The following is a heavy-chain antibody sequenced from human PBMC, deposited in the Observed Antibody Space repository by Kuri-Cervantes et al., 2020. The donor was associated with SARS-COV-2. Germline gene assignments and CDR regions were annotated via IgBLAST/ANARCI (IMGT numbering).Heavy chain of an antibody. CDR2: IWNDGKNE. CDR1: GFSLTNYA. Sequence: GESRKISCGASGFSLTNYAIHWVRQAPGKGLEWVSVIWNDGKNEYYAGSVKGRFNISRDTSRNTVSLHMNSLRAEETAMYYCATGAANSYMDVWGRGTTVTVSS. J-gene: IGHJ6*03. V-gene: IGHV3-33*08. D-gene: IGHD3-10*01. CDR3: ATGAANSYMDV.